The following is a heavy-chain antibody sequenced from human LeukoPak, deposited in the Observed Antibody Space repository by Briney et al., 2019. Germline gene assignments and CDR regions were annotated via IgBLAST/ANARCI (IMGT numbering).Heavy chain of an antibody. V-gene: IGHV4-4*07. Sequence: SETLSLTCTVSGGSISSYYWSWIRQPAGKGLEWIGRIYTSGVTHYNPSLDSLVTMSVDTSKNQFFLKLRSVTAADTAMYYCAREWTGYCNGGSCPFHVDVWGKGTTVTVSS. CDR3: AREWTGYCNGGSCPFHVDV. D-gene: IGHD2-15*01. CDR2: IYTSGVT. J-gene: IGHJ6*04. CDR1: GGSISSYY.